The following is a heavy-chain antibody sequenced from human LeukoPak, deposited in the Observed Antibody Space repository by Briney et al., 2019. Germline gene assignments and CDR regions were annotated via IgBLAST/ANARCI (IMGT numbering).Heavy chain of an antibody. CDR3: AKGPLRGTAAAIDY. Sequence: GGSLRLSCAASGFTFNNYGMHWVRQAPGKGLEWVAVISYDGRNKHYPDSVKGRFTISRDISTDTLWLQMDSLRTEDTAVYYCAKGPLRGTAAAIDYWGQGTLVTVSA. CDR2: ISYDGRNK. V-gene: IGHV3-30*18. D-gene: IGHD2-2*01. CDR1: GFTFNNYG. J-gene: IGHJ4*02.